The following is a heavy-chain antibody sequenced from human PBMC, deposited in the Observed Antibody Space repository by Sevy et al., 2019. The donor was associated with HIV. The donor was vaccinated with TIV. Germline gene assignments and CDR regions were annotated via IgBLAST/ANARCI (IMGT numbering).Heavy chain of an antibody. J-gene: IGHJ4*02. CDR1: GFTFSDYD. CDR2: ISSRSSYI. Sequence: GGSLRLSCAASGFTFSDYDMNWVHQAPGKGLEWVSFISSRSSYIYYADSLKGRVTISRDNANNSLFLQMNSLRAEDTAVYYCARAVDYYDSGGLYYWGQGALVTVSS. V-gene: IGHV3-21*05. D-gene: IGHD3-22*01. CDR3: ARAVDYYDSGGLYY.